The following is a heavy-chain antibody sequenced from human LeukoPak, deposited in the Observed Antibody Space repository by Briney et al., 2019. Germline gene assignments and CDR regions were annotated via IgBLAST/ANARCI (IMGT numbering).Heavy chain of an antibody. CDR2: ISYDGSNK. V-gene: IGHV3-30*04. J-gene: IGHJ4*02. CDR3: ARGSSGYSYGYFDY. D-gene: IGHD5-18*01. Sequence: PGGSLRLSCAASGFTFSSYAMHWVRQAPGKGLEWVAFISYDGSNKYYADSVKGRFTISRDNSKNALYLQINSLRAEDTAVYYCARGSSGYSYGYFDYWGQGTLVTVSS. CDR1: GFTFSSYA.